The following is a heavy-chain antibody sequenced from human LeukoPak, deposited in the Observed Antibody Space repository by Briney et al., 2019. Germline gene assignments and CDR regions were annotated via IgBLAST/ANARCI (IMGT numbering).Heavy chain of an antibody. CDR3: ASLGYSYGSFDY. V-gene: IGHV4-34*01. J-gene: IGHJ4*02. CDR2: IYHSGST. D-gene: IGHD5-18*01. Sequence: PGGSLRLSCAASGFTLSDYYMNWIRQPPGKGLEWIGEIYHSGSTNYNPSLKSRVTISVDKSKNQFSLKLSSVTAADTAVYYCASLGYSYGSFDYWGQGTLVTVSS. CDR1: GFTLSDYY.